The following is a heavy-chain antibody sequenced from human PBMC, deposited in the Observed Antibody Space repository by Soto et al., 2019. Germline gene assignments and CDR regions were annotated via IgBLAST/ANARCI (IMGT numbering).Heavy chain of an antibody. V-gene: IGHV3-23*01. CDR2: ISGSGGST. J-gene: IGHJ6*02. CDR3: AKDNRGRIQLWSKRDYYGMDV. D-gene: IGHD5-18*01. Sequence: GGSLRLSCAASGFTFSSYAMSWVRQAPGKGLEWVSAISGSGGSTYYADSVKGRFTISRDNSKNTLYLQMNSLRAEDTAVYYCAKDNRGRIQLWSKRDYYGMDVWGQGTTVTVSS. CDR1: GFTFSSYA.